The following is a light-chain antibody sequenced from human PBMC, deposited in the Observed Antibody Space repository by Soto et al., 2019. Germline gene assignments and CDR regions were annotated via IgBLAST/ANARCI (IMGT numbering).Light chain of an antibody. J-gene: IGKJ1*01. CDR3: QQYNSWPRT. CDR2: GAS. CDR1: QSVSSN. V-gene: IGKV3-15*01. Sequence: EIVMPQSPATLSVSPGERATLSCRASQSVSSNLAWYQQKPGQAPWLLIYGASTRATGIPARFSGSGSGPEFTLTISSLQSEDFAVYYCQQYNSWPRTFGQGTKVEIK.